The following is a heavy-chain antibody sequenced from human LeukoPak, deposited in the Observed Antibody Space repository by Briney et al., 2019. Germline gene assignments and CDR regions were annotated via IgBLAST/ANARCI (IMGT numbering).Heavy chain of an antibody. J-gene: IGHJ5*02. CDR3: ARQNPPTVPAARYNWFDP. D-gene: IGHD2-2*01. CDR1: GYSFTSYW. CDR2: IYPGDSDT. Sequence: GETLRISCRGNGYSFTSYWIGCVRQMPGKGLEWMGIIYPGDSDTRYSPSFQGQVTISADKSISTAYLQWSSLKASDTAMYYCARQNPPTVPAARYNWFDPWGQGTLVTVSS. V-gene: IGHV5-51*01.